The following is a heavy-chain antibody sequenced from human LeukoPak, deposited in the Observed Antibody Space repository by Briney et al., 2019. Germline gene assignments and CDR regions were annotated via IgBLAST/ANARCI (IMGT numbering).Heavy chain of an antibody. V-gene: IGHV1-46*01. Sequence: GASVKVSCKASGYTFTTYYIHWVRQAPGQGLEWMGIINPSGGTTTYAQKFQGRVTMTRDTSTSTVYMELNSLRSEDTAVYYCARPYDISASYHDYWGQGTLVTVSS. CDR2: INPSGGTT. J-gene: IGHJ4*02. CDR3: ARPYDISASYHDY. D-gene: IGHD3-22*01. CDR1: GYTFTTYY.